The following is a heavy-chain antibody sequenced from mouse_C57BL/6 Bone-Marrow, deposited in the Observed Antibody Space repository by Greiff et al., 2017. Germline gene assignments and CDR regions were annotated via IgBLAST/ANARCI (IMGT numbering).Heavy chain of an antibody. CDR1: GFDIKDDY. D-gene: IGHD1-1*01. CDR2: IDPESGDT. Sequence: EVQLQQSGAELVRPGASVKFSCTASGFDIKDDYIHWVKQRPEKGLEWIGWIDPESGDTEYASKFKGKATLTSDKSSNTAYLQLSSLTSEDTAVYYCATSGSTYFVFWGQGTPLTVAS. J-gene: IGHJ2*01. V-gene: IGHV14-4*01. CDR3: ATSGSTYFVF.